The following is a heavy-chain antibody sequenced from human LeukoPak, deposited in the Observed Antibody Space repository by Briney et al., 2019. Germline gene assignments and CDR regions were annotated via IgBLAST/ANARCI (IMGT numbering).Heavy chain of an antibody. CDR1: GYTFTGYY. V-gene: IGHV1-2*02. D-gene: IGHD6-13*01. CDR3: ARDRGSSSWYHLPETTMDV. J-gene: IGHJ6*03. CDR2: INTNSGGK. Sequence: GASVKVSCKASGYTFTGYYMHWVRQAPGQGLEWMGWINTNSGGKNYAQKFQGRVTMTRDTSISTAYMELSRQRSDDTAVYYCARDRGSSSWYHLPETTMDVWGKGTTVTVSS.